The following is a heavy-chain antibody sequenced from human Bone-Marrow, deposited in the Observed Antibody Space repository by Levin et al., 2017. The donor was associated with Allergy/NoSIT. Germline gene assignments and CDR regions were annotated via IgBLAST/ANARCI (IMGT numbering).Heavy chain of an antibody. CDR1: GETLSELS. J-gene: IGHJ1*01. CDR2: FDREGGET. V-gene: IGHV1-24*01. CDR3: ATDQMLTPAEYFHH. Sequence: ASVKVSCKVSGETLSELSMHWVRQAPGKGLEGMGGFDREGGETIYAQKLQGRVTMTEDTSTDTAYMELSSLTSEDTAVYYCATDQMLTPAEYFHHWGQGTLVTVSS. D-gene: IGHD3-10*02.